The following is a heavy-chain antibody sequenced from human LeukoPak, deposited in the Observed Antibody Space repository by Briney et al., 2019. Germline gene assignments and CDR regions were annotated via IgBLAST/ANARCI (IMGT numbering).Heavy chain of an antibody. Sequence: GGSLRLSCAASGFTFSSYWMHWVRQAPGKGLVWVSHIRSDGSSTNYADSVKGRFAISRDNAKNTLYLQMNGLRAEDTAVYYCARDYGDYFDYWGQGTLVTVSS. CDR1: GFTFSSYW. J-gene: IGHJ4*02. V-gene: IGHV3-74*01. CDR2: IRSDGSST. CDR3: ARDYGDYFDY. D-gene: IGHD4-17*01.